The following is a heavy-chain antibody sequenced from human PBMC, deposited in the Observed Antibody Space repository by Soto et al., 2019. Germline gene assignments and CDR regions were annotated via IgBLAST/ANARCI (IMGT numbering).Heavy chain of an antibody. D-gene: IGHD6-6*01. J-gene: IGHJ3*02. V-gene: IGHV3-74*03. CDR2: INTDGTRV. Sequence: PGGSLRLSCVASGYDFSNFWMHWVRQAPGKGLVWVSRINTDGTRVTYADSVKGRFTISRDNAANTLYLQMHSLGAEDTAVYYCARDASSSGAFDIWGQGTMVTVSS. CDR1: GYDFSNFW. CDR3: ARDASSSGAFDI.